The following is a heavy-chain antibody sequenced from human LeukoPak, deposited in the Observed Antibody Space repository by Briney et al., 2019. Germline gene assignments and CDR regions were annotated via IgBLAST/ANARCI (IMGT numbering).Heavy chain of an antibody. J-gene: IGHJ6*03. CDR1: GGTFSSYA. Sequence: GASVKVSCKASGGTFSSYAISWVRQAPGQGLEWMGGIIPIVGTANYAQKFQGRVTITTDKSTSTAYMELSSLRSEDTAVYYCARDGGHYDILTGGYYYYYMDVWGKGTTVTVSS. CDR2: IIPIVGTA. D-gene: IGHD3-9*01. CDR3: ARDGGHYDILTGGYYYYYMDV. V-gene: IGHV1-69*05.